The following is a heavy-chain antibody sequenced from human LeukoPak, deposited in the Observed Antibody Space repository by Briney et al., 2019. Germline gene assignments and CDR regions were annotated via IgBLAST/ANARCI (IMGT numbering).Heavy chain of an antibody. J-gene: IGHJ4*02. CDR1: GYTFTSYG. CDR3: ARVLGYSNSHPLRY. Sequence: ASVRVSCKASGYTFTSYGISWVRQAPGQGLEWMGLINTNTGNPTYAQGFTGRFVFSLDTSVSTAYLQISSLKAEDTAVYYCARVLGYSNSHPLRYWGQGTLVTVSS. CDR2: INTNTGNP. V-gene: IGHV7-4-1*02. D-gene: IGHD6-6*01.